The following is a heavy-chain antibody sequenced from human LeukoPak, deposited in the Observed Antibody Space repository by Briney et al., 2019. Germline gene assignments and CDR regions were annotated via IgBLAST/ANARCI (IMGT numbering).Heavy chain of an antibody. CDR1: GGSISSSSYY. CDR2: LYYSGST. J-gene: IGHJ4*02. CDR3: ARGGWVVGAIRDFDY. V-gene: IGHV4-39*07. Sequence: SETLSLTCSVSGGSISSSSYYWGWIRQPPGKGLECIGSLYYSGSTYYNPSLKSRVTISVDTSKNQFSLKLSSVTAADTAVYYCARGGWVVGAIRDFDYWGQGTLVTVSS. D-gene: IGHD1-26*01.